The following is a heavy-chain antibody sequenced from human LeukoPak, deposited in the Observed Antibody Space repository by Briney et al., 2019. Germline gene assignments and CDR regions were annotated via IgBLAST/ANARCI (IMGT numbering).Heavy chain of an antibody. CDR3: TRGHWGLQS. CDR2: IHHSGNS. D-gene: IGHD7-27*01. CDR1: GASATDYY. J-gene: IGHJ5*02. Sequence: SETLSLTCTVSGASATDYYWSWIRQSPGKGLEWISYIHHSGNSDYNPSLRSRVTTSLDTSKNQFSLNLISVTAADTAVYYCTRGHWGLQSWSQGTLVTVSS. V-gene: IGHV4-59*02.